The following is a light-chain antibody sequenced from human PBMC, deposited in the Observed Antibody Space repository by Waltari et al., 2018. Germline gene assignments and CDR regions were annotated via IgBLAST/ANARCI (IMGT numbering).Light chain of an antibody. Sequence: SSELTQDPAVSVALGQTVRITCQGDRLRDYYASWYQQNAGQAPVLVIHGENKRPSEIPDRFSGSRSGNTASWTITGAQAGDEADYYCNSRDSSGNVVFGAGTKVTVL. CDR3: NSRDSSGNVV. V-gene: IGLV3-19*01. J-gene: IGLJ2*01. CDR2: GEN. CDR1: RLRDYY.